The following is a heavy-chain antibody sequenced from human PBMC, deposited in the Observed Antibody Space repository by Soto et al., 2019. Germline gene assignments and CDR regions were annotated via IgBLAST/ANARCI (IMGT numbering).Heavy chain of an antibody. CDR3: ASRWGTTFDY. V-gene: IGHV4-61*01. Sequence: SETLFLTCTVPGCSVNIGTYYWSWIRQPQGKKQEWIGNIYYSGSTNHNPSIKIRVTISIDTSKNQFYLKLSSVTAADTDVYYCASRWGTTFDYWGQGTLVTVSS. CDR1: GCSVNIGTYY. J-gene: IGHJ4*02. CDR2: IYYSGST. D-gene: IGHD3-16*01.